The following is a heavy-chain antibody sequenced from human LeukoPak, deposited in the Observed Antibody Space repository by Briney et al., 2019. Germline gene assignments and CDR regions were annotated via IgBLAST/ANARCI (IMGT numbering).Heavy chain of an antibody. V-gene: IGHV1-8*01. CDR3: ARSSVGARRRIDY. D-gene: IGHD1-26*01. CDR1: GYTLTSYA. CDR2: MNPNSGNT. Sequence: WASAKVSRKASGYTLTSYAINCVRQATGQGLEWMGWMNPNSGNTGYAQKFQGRVTMTRSTSINTAYMELNSLTSEDTAVYYCARSSVGARRRIDYWGQGTLVTVSS. J-gene: IGHJ4*02.